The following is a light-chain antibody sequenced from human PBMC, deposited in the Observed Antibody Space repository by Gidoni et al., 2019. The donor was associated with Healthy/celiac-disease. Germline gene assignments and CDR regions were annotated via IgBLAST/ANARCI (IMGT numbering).Light chain of an antibody. J-gene: IGKJ4*01. CDR3: QQYNNWPPLT. CDR2: GAS. Sequence: EIVMTQSPATLSVSPWERATLSCRARQSVSSNLAWYQQKPGQAPRLLIYGASTRATGTPARLSGSGSGTEFTLTISSLQSEDFAVYYCQQYNNWPPLTFGGXTKVEIK. CDR1: QSVSSN. V-gene: IGKV3-15*01.